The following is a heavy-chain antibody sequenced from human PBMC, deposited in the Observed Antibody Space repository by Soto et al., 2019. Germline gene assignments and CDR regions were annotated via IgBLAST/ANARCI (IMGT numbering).Heavy chain of an antibody. D-gene: IGHD2-21*02. CDR2: ISSSSENI. Sequence: QSGGSLRLSCVGSGFSFRDHSMNWVRQPPGKGLQWISYISSSSENIYYADSVKGRFTVSRDNAKNTLFLQMNSLRDDVSAIYYCARLPKGSVVTGWGQGSLVTVSS. CDR1: GFSFRDHS. J-gene: IGHJ4*01. CDR3: ARLPKGSVVTG. V-gene: IGHV3-48*02.